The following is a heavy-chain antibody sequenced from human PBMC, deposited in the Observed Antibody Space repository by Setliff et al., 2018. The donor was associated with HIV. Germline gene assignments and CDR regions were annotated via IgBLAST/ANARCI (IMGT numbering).Heavy chain of an antibody. CDR2: IIPLFETP. D-gene: IGHD3-10*01. J-gene: IGHJ4*02. Sequence: ASVKVSCKSSGGSFSTYAINWVRQAPGQGLEWMGNIIPLFETPDAAPRFRGRVTITADKSTSTAYMELSSLTYDDPAVYYFVGGGVRGTEYVYLDFWGQGTLVTVSS. V-gene: IGHV1-69*06. CDR1: GGSFSTYA. CDR3: VGGGVRGTEYVYLDF.